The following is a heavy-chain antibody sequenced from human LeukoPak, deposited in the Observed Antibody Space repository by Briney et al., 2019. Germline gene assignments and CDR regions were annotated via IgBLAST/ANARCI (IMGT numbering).Heavy chain of an antibody. D-gene: IGHD1-26*01. CDR2: INHSGST. J-gene: IGHJ4*02. Sequence: SETLSLTCAVYGGSFGGYYWSWIRQPPGKGLEWIGEINHSGSTNYNPSLKSRVTISVDTSKNQFSLKLSSVTAADTAVYYCARVESGSYFDYWGQGTLVTVSS. CDR1: GGSFGGYY. CDR3: ARVESGSYFDY. V-gene: IGHV4-34*01.